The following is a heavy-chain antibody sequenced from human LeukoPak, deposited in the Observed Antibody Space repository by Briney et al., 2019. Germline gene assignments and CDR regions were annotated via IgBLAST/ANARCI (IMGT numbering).Heavy chain of an antibody. CDR2: IYYSGST. Sequence: SETLSLTCTVSGGSISSYYWSWIRQPPGKGLEWIGYIYYSGSTNYNPSLKSLVTISVDTSKNQFSLKLSSVTAADTAVYYCARHSLGRYFDWLPPYYYYGMDVWGQGTTVTVSS. J-gene: IGHJ6*02. V-gene: IGHV4-59*01. CDR1: GGSISSYY. D-gene: IGHD3-9*01. CDR3: ARHSLGRYFDWLPPYYYYGMDV.